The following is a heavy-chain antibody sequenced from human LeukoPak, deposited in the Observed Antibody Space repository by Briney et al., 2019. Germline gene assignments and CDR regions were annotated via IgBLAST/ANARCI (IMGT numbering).Heavy chain of an antibody. CDR3: ARKEATYXXDV. CDR2: IYHSGST. D-gene: IGHD5-12*01. Sequence: SETLSLTCAVSGYSISSGYYWGWIRQPPGKGLEWIGSIYHSGSTYYNPSLKSRVTISVDTSKNQFSLKLSSVTAADTAVYYCARKEATYXXDVWGKGTTVTVSS. J-gene: IGHJ6*03. CDR1: GYSISSGYY. V-gene: IGHV4-38-2*01.